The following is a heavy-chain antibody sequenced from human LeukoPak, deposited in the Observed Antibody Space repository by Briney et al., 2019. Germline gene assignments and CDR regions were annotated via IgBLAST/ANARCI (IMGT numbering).Heavy chain of an antibody. J-gene: IGHJ6*02. D-gene: IGHD2-15*01. V-gene: IGHV3-23*01. CDR3: AKGAKVGYCSGGSCYSYYYYGMDV. Sequence: GGSLRLSCAASGFRFSSYDMSWVRQAPGKGLEWVSAIRESGESAYYADSVKGRFTISRDNSRNMLYLQMNSLRAEDTAVYYCAKGAKVGYCSGGSCYSYYYYGMDVWGQGTTVTVSS. CDR1: GFRFSSYD. CDR2: IRESGESA.